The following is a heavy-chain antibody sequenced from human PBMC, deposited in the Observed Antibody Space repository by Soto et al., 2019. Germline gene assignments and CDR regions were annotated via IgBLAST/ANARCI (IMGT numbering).Heavy chain of an antibody. CDR3: ARLEMATMENDY. D-gene: IGHD5-12*01. CDR1: GGSISSYY. CDR2: IYYSGST. J-gene: IGHJ4*02. Sequence: SETLSLTCSVSGGSISSYYWSWIRQPPGKGLEWIGYIYYSGSTNYNPSLKSRVTISVDTSKNQFSLKLSSVTAADTAVYYCARLEMATMENDYWGQGTLVTVSS. V-gene: IGHV4-59*08.